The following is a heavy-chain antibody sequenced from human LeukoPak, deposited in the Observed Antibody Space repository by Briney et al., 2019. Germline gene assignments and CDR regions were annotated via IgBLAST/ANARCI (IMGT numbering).Heavy chain of an antibody. CDR3: ARGVGVGWIQLWFPYYFDY. CDR1: GGSFSGYY. D-gene: IGHD5-18*01. CDR2: INHSGST. J-gene: IGHJ4*02. V-gene: IGHV4-34*01. Sequence: SETLSLTCAVYGGSFSGYYWSWIRQPPGKGLEWIGEINHSGSTNYNPSHKSRVTISVDTSKNQFSLKLSSVTAADTAVYYCARGVGVGWIQLWFPYYFDYWGQGTLVTVSS.